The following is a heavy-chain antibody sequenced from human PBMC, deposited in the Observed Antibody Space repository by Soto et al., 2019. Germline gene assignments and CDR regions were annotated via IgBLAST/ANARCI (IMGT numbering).Heavy chain of an antibody. CDR1: GYSFTDYW. J-gene: IGHJ4*02. CDR2: IDPSDSYS. Sequence: PGESLKISCKGSGYSFTDYWISWVRQMPGKGLEWMGRIDPSDSYSDYSSSFEGHVTFSADESISTVYLQWSSLKASDTATYYCARQVGYCGGGSCSHFHFWGQGTVVTVSS. CDR3: ARQVGYCGGGSCSHFHF. V-gene: IGHV5-10-1*01. D-gene: IGHD2-15*01.